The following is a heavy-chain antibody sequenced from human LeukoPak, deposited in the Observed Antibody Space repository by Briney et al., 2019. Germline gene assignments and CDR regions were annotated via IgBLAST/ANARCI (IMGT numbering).Heavy chain of an antibody. CDR1: GFTFSTHA. J-gene: IGHJ4*02. CDR2: ITISGTT. Sequence: GGSLRLSCAATGFTFSTHAMTWVRQAPGKGLEWVSAITISGTTYYADSVKGRFTISRDDPKNTLYLQMNSLRAEDTAVYYCAKDRSGSNKPYYFDYWGQGTLVTVSS. CDR3: AKDRSGSNKPYYFDY. V-gene: IGHV3-23*01. D-gene: IGHD3-22*01.